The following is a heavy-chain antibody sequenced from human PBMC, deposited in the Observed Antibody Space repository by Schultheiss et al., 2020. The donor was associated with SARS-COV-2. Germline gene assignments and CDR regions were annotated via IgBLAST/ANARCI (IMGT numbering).Heavy chain of an antibody. Sequence: GESLKISCAASGFTFSSYGMHWVRQAPGKGLEWVAVISYDGSNKYYADSVKGRFTISRDNSKNTLYLQMNSLRAEDTAVYYCARVKCSGGSCYYGMDVWGQGTTVTVSS. D-gene: IGHD2-15*01. V-gene: IGHV3-30*03. J-gene: IGHJ6*02. CDR2: ISYDGSNK. CDR3: ARVKCSGGSCYYGMDV. CDR1: GFTFSSYG.